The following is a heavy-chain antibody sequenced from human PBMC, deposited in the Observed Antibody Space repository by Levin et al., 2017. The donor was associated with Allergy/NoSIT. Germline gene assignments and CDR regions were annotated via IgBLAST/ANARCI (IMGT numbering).Heavy chain of an antibody. D-gene: IGHD4-17*01. CDR2: ISRSGSSV. V-gene: IGHV3-11*01. Sequence: GEPLKISCAASGFTFSDYYMTWIRQAPGKGLEWVSYISRSGSSVYYADSVKGRFATSRDNAKNSLYLQINSLRAEDTAVYYCAKETTLNRWGQGTLVTVSS. CDR3: AKETTLNR. CDR1: GFTFSDYY. J-gene: IGHJ5*02.